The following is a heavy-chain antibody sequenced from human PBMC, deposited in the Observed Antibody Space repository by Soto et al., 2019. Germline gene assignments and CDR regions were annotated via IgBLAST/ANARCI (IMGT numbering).Heavy chain of an antibody. D-gene: IGHD4-4*01. Sequence: QVYLQESGPRLVKPSQTLSLTCTVSGGSIRSPGYYWTWIRHHPGMGLEWIGHIQNSGSTRYNPALKSRVAISIDISKAHFSLTMNSVAAEDTAVFSCVIAFEHRDGYSSAWIIDSGGQGTLVRVSS. CDR1: GGSIRSPGYY. CDR2: IQNSGST. J-gene: IGHJ4*02. CDR3: VIAFEHRDGYSSAWIIDS. V-gene: IGHV4-31*03.